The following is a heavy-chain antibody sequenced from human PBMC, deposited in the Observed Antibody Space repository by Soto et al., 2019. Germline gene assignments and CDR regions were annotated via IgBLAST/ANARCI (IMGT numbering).Heavy chain of an antibody. Sequence: QVQLVQSGAEVKNSGASVKVSCKASGYTFTGYYIHWVRQAPGQGPEWMGEIGPNRGDTRYAQKFRGRVTMTRDTSITTVYMELSNLSPDDTAVYYCGRGRSGELVIFYWGQGTLVTVYS. CDR3: GRGRSGELVIFY. V-gene: IGHV1-2*02. D-gene: IGHD1-7*01. CDR1: GYTFTGYY. J-gene: IGHJ4*02. CDR2: IGPNRGDT.